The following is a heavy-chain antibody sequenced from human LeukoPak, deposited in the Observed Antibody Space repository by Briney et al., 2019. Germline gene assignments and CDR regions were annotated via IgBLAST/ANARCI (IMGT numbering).Heavy chain of an antibody. CDR2: ISAYNGNT. J-gene: IGHJ1*01. CDR3: ARDTYYYGSGMKH. V-gene: IGHV1-18*01. D-gene: IGHD3-10*01. Sequence: GASVKVSCKASGYTFTSYGISWVRQAPGRGLEWMGWISAYNGNTNYAQKLQGRVTMTTDTSTSTAYVELRSLRSDDTAVYYCARDTYYYGSGMKHWGQGTLVTVSS. CDR1: GYTFTSYG.